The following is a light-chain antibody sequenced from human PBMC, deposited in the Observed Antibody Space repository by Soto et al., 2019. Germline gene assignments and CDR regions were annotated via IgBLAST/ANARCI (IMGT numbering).Light chain of an antibody. V-gene: IGKV3-15*01. CDR1: QSVGVK. Sequence: EIVVTQSPATLSVSPGERAALSCRTSQSVGVKLAWYQQKPGQAPRLLISAASTRATGIPARFSGSGSGADFTLTISSLESEDFAVYYCQQYRDWPGRFTFGPGTTVDIK. CDR3: QQYRDWPGRFT. J-gene: IGKJ3*01. CDR2: AAS.